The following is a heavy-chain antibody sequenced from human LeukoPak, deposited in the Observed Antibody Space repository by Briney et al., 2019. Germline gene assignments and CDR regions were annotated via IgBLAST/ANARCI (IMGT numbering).Heavy chain of an antibody. J-gene: IGHJ4*02. CDR3: AKGRSYYDDGYFDY. D-gene: IGHD1-26*01. CDR2: IRYDGSNK. V-gene: IGHV3-30*02. CDR1: GFTFSSYS. Sequence: PGGSLRLSCAASGFTFSSYSMSWVRQAPGEGLEWVAFIRYDGSNKYYADSVKGRFTISRDNSKNTLYLQMNSLRAEDMALYYCAKGRSYYDDGYFDYWGQGTLVTVSS.